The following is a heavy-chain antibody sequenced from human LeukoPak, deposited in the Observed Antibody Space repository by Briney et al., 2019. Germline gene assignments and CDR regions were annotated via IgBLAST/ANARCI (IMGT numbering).Heavy chain of an antibody. CDR2: INSVGEYR. V-gene: IGHV3-21*01. D-gene: IGHD2-8*01. J-gene: IGHJ4*02. Sequence: GGSLRLSCAASGFTFGDYSVHWVRRAPGRGLEWVSSINSVGEYRFYADEVKGRFTISRDNAKNSLYLQMNGLRAEDTAVYYCAKQEFCANAVCRGRVIDYWGQGTLVTVSS. CDR3: AKQEFCANAVCRGRVIDY. CDR1: GFTFGDYS.